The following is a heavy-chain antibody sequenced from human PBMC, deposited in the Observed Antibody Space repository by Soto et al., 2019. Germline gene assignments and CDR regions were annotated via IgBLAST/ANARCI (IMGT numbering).Heavy chain of an antibody. CDR3: ARGAVYFDY. Sequence: PSETLSLTCTVSGGSMRSYYWSWIRQSPGKGLEFIGYIDYSGTTYNPSLKSRVTISVDMSRNQFSLRLSSVTAADTAGYYCARGAVYFDYWGQGTLVTVSS. CDR2: IDYSGT. V-gene: IGHV4-59*01. CDR1: GGSMRSYY. J-gene: IGHJ4*02.